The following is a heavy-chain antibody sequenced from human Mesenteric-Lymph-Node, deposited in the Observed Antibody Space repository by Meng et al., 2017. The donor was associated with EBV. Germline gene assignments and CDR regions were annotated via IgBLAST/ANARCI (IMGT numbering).Heavy chain of an antibody. J-gene: IGHJ4*02. Sequence: QVQLQESGHGLVQPSGTLSLTCSVSGDSISSSNWWNWVRQSPGKGLEWIGEIYPTGSTNYSPSFESRVTMSVDKSKNQFSLILNSVTAADTAMYYCARGVLFRGVIDLYYFDYWGQGTLVTVSS. CDR2: IYPTGST. D-gene: IGHD2-21*01. CDR3: ARGVLFRGVIDLYYFDY. CDR1: GDSISSSNW. V-gene: IGHV4-4*02.